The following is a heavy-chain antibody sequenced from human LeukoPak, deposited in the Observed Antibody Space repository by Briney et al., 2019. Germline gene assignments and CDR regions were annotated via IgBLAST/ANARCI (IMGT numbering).Heavy chain of an antibody. V-gene: IGHV3-30*02. Sequence: GGSMRLSCATAGFTFSRLGMQWVRQAPGKGLEWVAVIHNDGTMGQYADSVKGRFTISKDFSRNTLHLQMHSLRDDDTAVYYCAKEGDEFRGYLDVWGKGTTVTVSS. CDR2: IHNDGTMG. CDR1: GFTFSRLG. D-gene: IGHD5-12*01. CDR3: AKEGDEFRGYLDV. J-gene: IGHJ6*04.